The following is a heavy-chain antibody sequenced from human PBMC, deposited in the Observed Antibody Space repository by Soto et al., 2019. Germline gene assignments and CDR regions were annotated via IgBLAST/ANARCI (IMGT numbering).Heavy chain of an antibody. D-gene: IGHD5-18*01. J-gene: IGHJ3*01. CDR3: VRDLTLGYRSGGDGFDV. CDR1: GGIFKTDA. Sequence: QVHLEQSGAEVKKPGSSVKVSCKASGGIFKTDAVAWVRQAPGQGLEWVGGLTPLYGTANYAQKFQGRVTITADASTGAAYMEVSSLRAEDTAVYYCVRDLTLGYRSGGDGFDVWGQGTMVTVSS. CDR2: LTPLYGTA. V-gene: IGHV1-69*01.